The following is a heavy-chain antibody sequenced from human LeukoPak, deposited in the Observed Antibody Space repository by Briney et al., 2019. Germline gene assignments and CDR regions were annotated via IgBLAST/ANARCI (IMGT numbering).Heavy chain of an antibody. CDR1: GFTFRSYW. CDR3: AKGSYYDSSGSFYFDY. Sequence: GGSLRLSCAASGFTFRSYWMRWVRQAPGKGLEWVANIKQDGSEKNYVDSVKGRFTISRDNAKNSLYLQMNSLRAEDTAAYYCAKGSYYDSSGSFYFDYWGQGTLVTVSS. CDR2: IKQDGSEK. J-gene: IGHJ4*02. V-gene: IGHV3-7*03. D-gene: IGHD3-22*01.